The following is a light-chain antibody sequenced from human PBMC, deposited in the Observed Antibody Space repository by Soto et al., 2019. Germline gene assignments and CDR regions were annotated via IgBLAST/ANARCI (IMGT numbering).Light chain of an antibody. Sequence: QAVVTQEPSFSVSPGGTVTLTCGLRSGSVSTSNYPSWYQQTPGQAPRTLIYTTATRSSGVPDRFSGSILGNKAVLTITGAQADDESDYYCVLYMGRGIWVFGGGTKVTVL. CDR1: SGSVSTSNY. CDR3: VLYMGRGIWV. CDR2: TTA. V-gene: IGLV8-61*01. J-gene: IGLJ3*02.